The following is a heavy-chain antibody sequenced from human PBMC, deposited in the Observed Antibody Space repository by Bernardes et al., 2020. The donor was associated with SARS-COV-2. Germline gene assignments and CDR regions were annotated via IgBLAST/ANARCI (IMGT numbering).Heavy chain of an antibody. V-gene: IGHV3-23*01. Sequence: GGSLRLSCAASGFTFSSYAMSWVRQAPGKGLEWVSAISGSGGSTYYADSVKGRFTISRDNSKNTLYLQMNSLRAEDTAVYYCAKRYDFWSGYPTYGMDVWGQGTTGTVSS. CDR2: ISGSGGST. CDR1: GFTFSSYA. D-gene: IGHD3-3*01. CDR3: AKRYDFWSGYPTYGMDV. J-gene: IGHJ6*02.